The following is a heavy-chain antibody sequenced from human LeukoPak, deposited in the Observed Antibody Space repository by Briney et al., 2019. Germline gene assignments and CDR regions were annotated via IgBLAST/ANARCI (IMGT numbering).Heavy chain of an antibody. CDR1: GSTFSSYS. D-gene: IGHD2-2*01. Sequence: GGSLRLSCAASGSTFSSYSMNWVRQAPGKGLEWVSSISSSSSYIYYADSVKGRFTISRDNAKNPLYLQMNSLRAEDTAVYYCARADIVVVPAAIKWNYYYMDVWGKGTTVTVSS. V-gene: IGHV3-21*01. CDR2: ISSSSSYI. J-gene: IGHJ6*03. CDR3: ARADIVVVPAAIKWNYYYMDV.